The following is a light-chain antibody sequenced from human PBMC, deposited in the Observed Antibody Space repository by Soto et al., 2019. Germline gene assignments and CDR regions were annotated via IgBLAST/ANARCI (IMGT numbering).Light chain of an antibody. CDR1: QTVTSNY. V-gene: IGKV3D-20*02. CDR3: QQRSNWPIT. J-gene: IGKJ5*01. Sequence: EIVLTQSPGTLSLSPGGRATLSCGASQTVTSNYLAWYQQKPGQPPRLLIYDASNRATGIPARFSGSGSGTDFTLTISRLEPDDFAVYYCQQRSNWPITFGQGTRLEIK. CDR2: DAS.